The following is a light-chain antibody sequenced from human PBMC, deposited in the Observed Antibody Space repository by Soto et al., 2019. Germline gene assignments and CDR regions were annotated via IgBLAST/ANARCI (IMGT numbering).Light chain of an antibody. CDR3: QPYNNWALT. CDR1: QGIGAT. V-gene: IGKV3-15*01. Sequence: VMTQSPATLSASPGDSATISCRASQGIGATLAWYQHKPGQTPTLLIYDASTRATGVPTRFSGSRSGAAITLTINSQHSEDFADYYCQPYNNWALTFGGGTKVEIK. J-gene: IGKJ4*02. CDR2: DAS.